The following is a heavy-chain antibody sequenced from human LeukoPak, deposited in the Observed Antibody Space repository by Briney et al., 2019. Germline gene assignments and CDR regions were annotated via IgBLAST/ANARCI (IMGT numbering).Heavy chain of an antibody. CDR1: GFTFSSYW. Sequence: GGSLRLSCAASGFTFSSYWMHWVRQAPGKGLVWVSRINSDGSSTSYADSVKGRLTISRDNAKNTLYLQMNSLRAEDTAVYYCARDDVVHPDYMDVWGKGTTVTVSS. CDR2: INSDGSST. CDR3: ARDDVVHPDYMDV. J-gene: IGHJ6*03. D-gene: IGHD2-15*01. V-gene: IGHV3-74*01.